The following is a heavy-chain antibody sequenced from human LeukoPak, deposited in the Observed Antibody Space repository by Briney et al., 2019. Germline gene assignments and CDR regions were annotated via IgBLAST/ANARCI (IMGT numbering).Heavy chain of an antibody. D-gene: IGHD3-22*01. J-gene: IGHJ1*01. CDR2: IKSKTDGGTI. CDR3: TTDLPELDDSGYYAKYFHH. CDR1: GFTFSKVW. Sequence: GGSLRLSCAASGFTFSKVWMSWVRQAPGKGLEWLGRIKSKTDGGTIDYAVPVKGRFTISRDDSKDTLFLQMNSLKTEDTAVYYCTTDLPELDDSGYYAKYFHHWGQGTLVSVSS. V-gene: IGHV3-15*01.